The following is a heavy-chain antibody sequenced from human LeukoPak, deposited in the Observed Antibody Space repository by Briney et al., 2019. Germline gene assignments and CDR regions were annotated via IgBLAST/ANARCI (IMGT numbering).Heavy chain of an antibody. CDR2: IYHSGST. CDR3: ARHAPHEIGDKRGFEY. J-gene: IGHJ4*02. D-gene: IGHD4-23*01. Sequence: PSETLSLTCTVSGDSISSSNYYWGWIRQPPGKGLEWIASIYHSGSTYYNPSLKSRVTISVDTSRNYFSLMVRSVSAADTAVYHCARHAPHEIGDKRGFEYWGQGTLVTVSS. V-gene: IGHV4-39*01. CDR1: GDSISSSNYY.